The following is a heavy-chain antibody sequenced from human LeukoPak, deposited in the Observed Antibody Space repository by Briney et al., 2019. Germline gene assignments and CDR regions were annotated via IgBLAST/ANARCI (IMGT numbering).Heavy chain of an antibody. J-gene: IGHJ4*02. CDR3: TTDDGGSYFDY. D-gene: IGHD1-26*01. Sequence: GGSLRLSCAASGFTVTNAWMHWVRQAPGKGLEWVGRIKSKAAGGTTDFAAPVQGRFTISRDDSKNTLYLQMNSLKAEDTAVYYCTTDDGGSYFDYWGQGTLVTVSS. V-gene: IGHV3-15*01. CDR1: GFTVTNAW. CDR2: IKSKAAGGTT.